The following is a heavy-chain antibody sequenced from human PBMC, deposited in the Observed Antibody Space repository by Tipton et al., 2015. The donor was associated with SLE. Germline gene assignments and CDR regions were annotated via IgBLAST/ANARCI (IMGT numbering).Heavy chain of an antibody. J-gene: IGHJ4*02. V-gene: IGHV4-59*08. CDR2: IYYTGST. Sequence: TLSLTCTVSGGSISSYYWTWIRQPPGKGLEWIGYIYYTGSTNYNPSLKSRVTLSVDTSKNQFSLKLSSVTAADTAVYYCARHPKRESGSQFLFDYWGQGTLVTVSS. CDR3: ARHPKRESGSQFLFDY. D-gene: IGHD2-21*01. CDR1: GGSISSYY.